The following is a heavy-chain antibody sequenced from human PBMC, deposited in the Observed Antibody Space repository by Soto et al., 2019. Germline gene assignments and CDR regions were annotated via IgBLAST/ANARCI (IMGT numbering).Heavy chain of an antibody. J-gene: IGHJ4*02. D-gene: IGHD3-3*01. CDR3: ARVYDFWSGYYFDY. V-gene: IGHV4-59*01. Sequence: SETLSLTCTVSGGSISSYYWSWIRQPPGKGLEWIGYIYYSGSTNYNPSLKSRVTISVDTSKNQFSLKLSSVTAADTAVYYCARVYDFWSGYYFDYWGQGTLVTVSS. CDR2: IYYSGST. CDR1: GGSISSYY.